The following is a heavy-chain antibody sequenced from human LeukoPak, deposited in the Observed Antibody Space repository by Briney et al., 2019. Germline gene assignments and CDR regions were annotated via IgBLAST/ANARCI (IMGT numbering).Heavy chain of an antibody. J-gene: IGHJ3*02. CDR3: ASIRRRQAFDI. CDR1: GGSFSGYY. V-gene: IGHV4-34*01. CDR2: INHSGST. Sequence: SETLSLTCAVYGGSFSGYYWSWIRQPPGKGLEWIGEINHSGSTNYNPSLKSRVTISVDTSKNQFSLKLSSVTAADTAVYYCASIRRRQAFDIWGQGTMVTVSS.